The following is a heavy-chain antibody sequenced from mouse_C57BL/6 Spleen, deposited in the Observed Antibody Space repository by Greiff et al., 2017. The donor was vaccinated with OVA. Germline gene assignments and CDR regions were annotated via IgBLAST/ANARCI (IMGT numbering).Heavy chain of an antibody. J-gene: IGHJ4*01. CDR3: ARGYDYDEGAMDY. CDR2: IYPGSGST. V-gene: IGHV1-55*01. Sequence: QVQLQQPGAELVKPGASVKMSCKASGYTFTSYWITWVKQRPGQGLEWIGDIYPGSGSTNYNEKFKSKATLTVDTSSSTAYMQLSSLTSEDSAVYYCARGYDYDEGAMDYWGQGTSVTVSS. D-gene: IGHD2-4*01. CDR1: GYTFTSYW.